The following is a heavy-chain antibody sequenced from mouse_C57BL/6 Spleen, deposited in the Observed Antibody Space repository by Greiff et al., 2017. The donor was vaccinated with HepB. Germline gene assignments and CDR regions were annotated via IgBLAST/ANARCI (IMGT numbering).Heavy chain of an antibody. Sequence: EVQLVESGPGMVKPSQSLSLTCTVTGYSITSGYDWHWIRHFPGNKLEWMGYISYSGSTNYNPSLKSRISITHDTSKNHFFLKLNSVTTEDTATYYCARRITTDWYFDVWGTGTTVTVSS. V-gene: IGHV3-1*01. J-gene: IGHJ1*03. CDR1: GYSITSGYD. CDR3: ARRITTDWYFDV. D-gene: IGHD1-1*01. CDR2: ISYSGST.